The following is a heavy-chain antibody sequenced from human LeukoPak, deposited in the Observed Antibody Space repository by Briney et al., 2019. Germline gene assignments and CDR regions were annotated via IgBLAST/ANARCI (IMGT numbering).Heavy chain of an antibody. D-gene: IGHD3-9*01. CDR3: ARVLDYDILTGESDY. CDR1: GYTFTSYD. J-gene: IGHJ4*02. Sequence: ASVKVSCKASGYTFTSYDINWVRQAPGQGLEWMGWISAYNGNTNYAQKLQGRVTMTTDTSTSTAYMELRSLRSDDTAVYYCARVLDYDILTGESDYWGQGTLVTVSS. CDR2: ISAYNGNT. V-gene: IGHV1-18*01.